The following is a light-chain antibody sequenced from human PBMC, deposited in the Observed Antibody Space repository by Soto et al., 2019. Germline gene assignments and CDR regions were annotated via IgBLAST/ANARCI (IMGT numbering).Light chain of an antibody. CDR1: SSDVGGYNY. J-gene: IGLJ2*01. Sequence: QSALTQPASVSGSPGQSITISCTGTSSDVGGYNYVSWYQQHPGKAPKLMIYDVSNRPSGVSNRFSGSKSGNTASLTISGLQAEDEADYYCSSYTSSSTRVFGGGTKFTAL. CDR2: DVS. CDR3: SSYTSSSTRV. V-gene: IGLV2-14*01.